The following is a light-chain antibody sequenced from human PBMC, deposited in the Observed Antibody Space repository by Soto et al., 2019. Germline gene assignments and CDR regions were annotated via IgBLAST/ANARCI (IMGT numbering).Light chain of an antibody. Sequence: IRINNSPSSVSASVGDTVTITCRASQPISNYLAWYQQKPGKVPKLLIYAASTVPSGAPSRFSGSGVGTDFTLTITSLQPEDVATYYCQKYDSAPWTFGQGTKVDIK. J-gene: IGKJ1*01. V-gene: IGKV1-27*01. CDR3: QKYDSAPWT. CDR2: AAS. CDR1: QPISNY.